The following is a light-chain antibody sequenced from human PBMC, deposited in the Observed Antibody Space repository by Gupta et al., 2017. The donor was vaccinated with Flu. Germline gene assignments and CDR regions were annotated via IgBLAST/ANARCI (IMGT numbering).Light chain of an antibody. CDR2: VNY. V-gene: IGLV1-44*01. Sequence: QSVLTQPPSMSATPGQRVTISCSGGSSNIGSHPVNWFQKITGAAPKLLMYVNYQRASGVPDRFSGSKSGTSASLAISDPQSEDEADYYCATWDDSLDGWAFGGGTRLTVL. CDR3: ATWDDSLDGWA. J-gene: IGLJ2*01. CDR1: SSNIGSHP.